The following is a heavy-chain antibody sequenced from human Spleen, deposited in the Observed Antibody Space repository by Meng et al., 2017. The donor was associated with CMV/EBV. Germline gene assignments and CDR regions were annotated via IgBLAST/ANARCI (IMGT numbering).Heavy chain of an antibody. J-gene: IGHJ4*02. Sequence: GSLRLSCTVSGGSISSSSYYWSWIRQPPGKGLEWIGSIYYSGSTYHNPSLNSRVTISIDTSKNQLSLKLSSVTAADTAVYYCAREVVGSGSALDSWSQEALVTVSS. V-gene: IGHV4-39*07. D-gene: IGHD3-10*01. CDR3: AREVVGSGSALDS. CDR1: GGSISSSSYY. CDR2: IYYSGST.